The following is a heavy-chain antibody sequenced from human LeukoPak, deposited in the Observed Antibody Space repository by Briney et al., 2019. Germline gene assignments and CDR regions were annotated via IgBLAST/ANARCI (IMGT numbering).Heavy chain of an antibody. V-gene: IGHV1-8*03. CDR1: GYTFTNYD. J-gene: IGHJ3*02. CDR3: ARGHYYGSGSYDAFDI. Sequence: GASVKVSCKASGYTFTNYDINWVRQATGQGLEWMGWMNPNSGNTGYAQKFQGRVTITRNTSISTAYMELSSLRSEDTAVYYCARGHYYGSGSYDAFDIWGQGTMVTVSS. D-gene: IGHD3-10*01. CDR2: MNPNSGNT.